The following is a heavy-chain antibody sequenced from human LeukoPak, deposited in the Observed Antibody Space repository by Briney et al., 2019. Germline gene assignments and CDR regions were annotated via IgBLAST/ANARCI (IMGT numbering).Heavy chain of an antibody. CDR1: GYTFRQYS. CDR3: ARDYILPLETDNGDGFAI. D-gene: IGHD3-3*02. J-gene: IGHJ3*02. V-gene: IGHV1-18*01. Sequence: VASVKVSCKASGYTFRQYSISWVRQAPGKGFEWMGWVSPSHTTRVYAQEFQGRVTMTADTNTNTVPMELRSLRFDDTAVYFCARDYILPLETDNGDGFAIWGQGTVVTVSS. CDR2: VSPSHTTR.